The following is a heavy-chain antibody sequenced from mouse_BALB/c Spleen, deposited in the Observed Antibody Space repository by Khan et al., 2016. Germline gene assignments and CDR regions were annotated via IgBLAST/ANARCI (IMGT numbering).Heavy chain of an antibody. D-gene: IGHD2-14*01. CDR2: IDPANGNT. CDR3: ARWYDWFAY. CDR1: GFNIKDTY. J-gene: IGHJ3*01. V-gene: IGHV14-3*02. Sequence: VQLKESGAELVKPGASVKLSCTASGFNIKDTYMHWVKQRPEQGLEWIGRIDPANGNTKYDPKFQGKATITADTSSNTAYLQLSSLTSEDTAVYYCARWYDWFAYWGQGTLVTVSA.